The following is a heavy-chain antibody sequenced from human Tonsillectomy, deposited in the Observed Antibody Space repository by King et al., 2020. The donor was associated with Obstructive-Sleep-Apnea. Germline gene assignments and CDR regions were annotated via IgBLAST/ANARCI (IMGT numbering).Heavy chain of an antibody. V-gene: IGHV3-15*01. Sequence: VQLVESGGGLVKPGGSLRLSCVASGLTFTNAWMSWVRQAPGKGLEWVGRIKNKVDGGTTDFAAPVKGRFTISRDDSQNTLYLQMNSLKIEDSAVYYCTTSGISGSRYWCYGMDVWGQGTTVTVSS. D-gene: IGHD1-20*01. CDR3: TTSGISGSRYWCYGMDV. CDR2: IKNKVDGGTT. CDR1: GLTFTNAW. J-gene: IGHJ6*02.